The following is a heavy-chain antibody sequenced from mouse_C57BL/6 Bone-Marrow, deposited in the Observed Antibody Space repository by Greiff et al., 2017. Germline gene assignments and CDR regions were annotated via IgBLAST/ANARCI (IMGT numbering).Heavy chain of an antibody. CDR3: ARSIYDCYYDWFAY. J-gene: IGHJ3*01. Sequence: EVQLQQSGAELVRPGSSVKMSCKTSGYTFTSYGITWVKQRPGQGLVWIGYIYIGNGYTEYNEKFKGKATLTSDTSSSTAYMHLSSLTSEDSAIYSCARSIYDCYYDWFAYWGQGTLVTVSA. CDR1: GYTFTSYG. CDR2: IYIGNGYT. D-gene: IGHD2-3*01. V-gene: IGHV1-58*01.